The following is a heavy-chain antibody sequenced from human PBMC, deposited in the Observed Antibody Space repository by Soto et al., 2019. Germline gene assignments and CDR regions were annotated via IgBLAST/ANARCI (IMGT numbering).Heavy chain of an antibody. V-gene: IGHV1-69*13. Sequence: GASVKVSCKASGGTFSSYAISWVRQAPGQGLEWMGGIIPIFGTANYAQKFQGRVTITADESTSTAYTELSSLRSEDTAVYYCARGNSEPKYSPHLVMERWFDPWGQGTLVTVSS. J-gene: IGHJ5*02. D-gene: IGHD3-22*01. CDR1: GGTFSSYA. CDR2: IIPIFGTA. CDR3: ARGNSEPKYSPHLVMERWFDP.